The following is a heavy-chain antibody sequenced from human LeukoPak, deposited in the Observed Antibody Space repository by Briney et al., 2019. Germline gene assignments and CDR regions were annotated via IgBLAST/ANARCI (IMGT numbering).Heavy chain of an antibody. Sequence: PGGSLRLSCAASGFTFSSYSMNWVRQAPGKGLEWASSISSSSSYIYYADSVKGRFTISRDNAKNSLYLQMNSLRAEDTAVYYCARVADMVRGVIHYYFDYWGQGTLVTVSS. CDR1: GFTFSSYS. CDR2: ISSSSSYI. CDR3: ARVADMVRGVIHYYFDY. D-gene: IGHD3-10*01. V-gene: IGHV3-21*01. J-gene: IGHJ4*02.